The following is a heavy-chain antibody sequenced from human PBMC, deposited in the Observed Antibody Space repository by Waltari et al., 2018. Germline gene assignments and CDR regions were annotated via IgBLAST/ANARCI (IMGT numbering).Heavy chain of an antibody. D-gene: IGHD5-12*01. CDR3: ARDREWLRQNPGFDY. J-gene: IGHJ4*02. Sequence: QVQLQESGPGLVKPSETLSLTCTVSGYSISSGYYWGWIRQPPGKGLEWIGSIYHSGGTYYNPSLKSRVTISVDTSKNQFSLKLSSVTAADTAVYYCARDREWLRQNPGFDYWGQGTLVTVSS. CDR2: IYHSGGT. V-gene: IGHV4-38-2*02. CDR1: GYSISSGYY.